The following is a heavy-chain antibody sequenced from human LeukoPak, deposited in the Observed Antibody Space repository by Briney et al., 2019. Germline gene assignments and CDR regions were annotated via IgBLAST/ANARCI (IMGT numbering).Heavy chain of an antibody. CDR2: ISWDGGST. CDR3: AKVRYGVRGVPMNMYFDY. Sequence: GGSLRLSCAASGFTFDDYAMHWVRQAPGKGLEWVSLISWDGGSTYYADSVKGRFTISRDNSKNSLYLQMNSLRAEDTALYYCAKVRYGVRGVPMNMYFDYWGQGTLVTVSS. CDR1: GFTFDDYA. V-gene: IGHV3-43D*03. J-gene: IGHJ4*02. D-gene: IGHD3-10*01.